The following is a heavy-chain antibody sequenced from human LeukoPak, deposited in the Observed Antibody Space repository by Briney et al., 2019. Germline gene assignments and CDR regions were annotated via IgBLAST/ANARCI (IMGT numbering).Heavy chain of an antibody. CDR1: GYTFTSYY. Sequence: ASVKVSCKASGYTFTSYYMHWVRQAPGQGLEWMGIINLSGGSTSYAQKFQGRVTMTRDMSTSTVYMELSSLRSEDTAVYYCARNGVDTAMVPGGEYYYYYYMDVWGKGTTVTVSS. CDR3: ARNGVDTAMVPGGEYYYYYYMDV. CDR2: INLSGGST. V-gene: IGHV1-46*01. J-gene: IGHJ6*03. D-gene: IGHD5-18*01.